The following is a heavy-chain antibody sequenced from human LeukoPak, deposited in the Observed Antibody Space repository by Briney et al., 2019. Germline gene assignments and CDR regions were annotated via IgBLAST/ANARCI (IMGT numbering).Heavy chain of an antibody. J-gene: IGHJ4*02. CDR1: GFTFSDYY. D-gene: IGHD3-22*01. Sequence: GGSLRLSCAASGFTFSDYYMSWIRQAPGKGLEWVSYISSSSSYTNYAASVKGRLTISRDNAKNSLYLQMNSLRAEDTAVYYCARVLTNYYDSSGYYEARYYFDYWGQGTLVTVSS. CDR3: ARVLTNYYDSSGYYEARYYFDY. V-gene: IGHV3-11*05. CDR2: ISSSSSYT.